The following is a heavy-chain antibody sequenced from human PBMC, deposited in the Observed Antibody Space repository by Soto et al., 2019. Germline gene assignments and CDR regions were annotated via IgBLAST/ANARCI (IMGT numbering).Heavy chain of an antibody. V-gene: IGHV3-33*01. J-gene: IGHJ3*02. CDR1: GFTFSSYG. CDR2: IWYDGSNK. Sequence: HPGGSLRLSCAASGFTFSSYGMHWVRQAPGKGLEWVAVIWYDGSNKYYADSVKGRFTISRDNSKNTLYLQMNSLRAEDTAVYYCARDLTRYYGSGSYYNVPAFDIWGQGTMVTVSS. CDR3: ARDLTRYYGSGSYYNVPAFDI. D-gene: IGHD3-10*01.